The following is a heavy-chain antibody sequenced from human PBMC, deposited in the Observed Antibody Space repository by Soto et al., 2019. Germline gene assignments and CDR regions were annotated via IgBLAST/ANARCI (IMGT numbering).Heavy chain of an antibody. CDR1: GDSVSIYSGA. V-gene: IGHV6-1*01. CDR2: TYYRSRWYY. J-gene: IGHJ4*02. CDR3: ANGPGYSLDY. D-gene: IGHD5-12*01. Sequence: SQTLSLTCVISGDSVSIYSGAWNWIRQSPSRGLEWLGRTYYRSRWYYDYAESVKSRIIISVDTSKNQFSLQVNSVTPEDAAIYYCANGPGYSLDYWGQGTQVTVSS.